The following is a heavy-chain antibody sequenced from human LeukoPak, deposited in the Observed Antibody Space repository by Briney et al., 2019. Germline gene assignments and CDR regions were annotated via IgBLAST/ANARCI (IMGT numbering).Heavy chain of an antibody. Sequence: ASVKVSCKASGYTFNSHGITWVRQAPGQGLEWMGWISTYNGNTNYAQKLQGRVTITTDTSTSTVYMELRSLRSDDTAVYYCARDGTPSNYYVRVSVRDWGQGTLVTVSS. V-gene: IGHV1-18*01. J-gene: IGHJ4*02. D-gene: IGHD3-10*02. CDR1: GYTFNSHG. CDR2: ISTYNGNT. CDR3: ARDGTPSNYYVRVSVRD.